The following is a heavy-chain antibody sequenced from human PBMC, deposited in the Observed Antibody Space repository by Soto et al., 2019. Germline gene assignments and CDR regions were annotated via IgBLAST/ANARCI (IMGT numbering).Heavy chain of an antibody. J-gene: IGHJ3*02. V-gene: IGHV3-53*01. CDR3: ARDRYYDILTGYRYDAFDI. D-gene: IGHD3-9*01. CDR1: GFTVSSNY. Sequence: GGSLRLSCAASGFTVSSNYMSWVRQAPGKGLEWVSVIYSGGSTYYADSVKGRFTISRDNSKNTLYLQMNSLRAEDTAVYYCARDRYYDILTGYRYDAFDIWGQGTMVIVSS. CDR2: IYSGGST.